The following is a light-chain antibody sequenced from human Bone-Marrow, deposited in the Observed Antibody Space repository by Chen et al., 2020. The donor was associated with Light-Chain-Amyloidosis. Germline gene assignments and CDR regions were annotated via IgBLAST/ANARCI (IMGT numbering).Light chain of an antibody. CDR2: DAS. V-gene: IGKV3-20*01. CDR1: RRVSSNH. CDR3: HQYSSSLPWT. Sequence: EVVLTQSPGTLSLSPGEGATLSCRASRRVSSNHLAWYQHKPGQAPRLLIHDASTRATGIPDRSSGSGSRTDFNLSISRVEPEDFAVYYCHQYSSSLPWTFGQGTKVEIK. J-gene: IGKJ1*01.